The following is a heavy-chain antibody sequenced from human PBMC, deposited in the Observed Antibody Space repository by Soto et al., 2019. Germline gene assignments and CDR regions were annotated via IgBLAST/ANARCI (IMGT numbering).Heavy chain of an antibody. Sequence: SETLSLTCAVYGGSFSGYYWSWIRQPPGKGLEWIGEINHSGSTNCNPSLKSRVTISVDTSKNQFSLKLSSVTAADTAVYYCARGIKVLRFLEWLPNYGMDVWGQGTTVTVSS. CDR3: ARGIKVLRFLEWLPNYGMDV. CDR1: GGSFSGYY. J-gene: IGHJ6*02. D-gene: IGHD3-3*01. CDR2: INHSGST. V-gene: IGHV4-34*01.